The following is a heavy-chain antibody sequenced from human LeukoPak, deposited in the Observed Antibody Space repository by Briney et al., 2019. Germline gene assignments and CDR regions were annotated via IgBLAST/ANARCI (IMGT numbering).Heavy chain of an antibody. J-gene: IGHJ4*02. Sequence: PGGSLRLSCAASGFTFSNFWMHWVRQAPGKGLVWVALIYGDGSFTRYADSVKGRFTISRDNAKNSLFLQMNSLRAEDTAVYYCARGLGYSYGNGDYWGQGTLVTVSS. CDR2: IYGDGSFT. V-gene: IGHV3-74*01. CDR3: ARGLGYSYGNGDY. D-gene: IGHD5-18*01. CDR1: GFTFSNFW.